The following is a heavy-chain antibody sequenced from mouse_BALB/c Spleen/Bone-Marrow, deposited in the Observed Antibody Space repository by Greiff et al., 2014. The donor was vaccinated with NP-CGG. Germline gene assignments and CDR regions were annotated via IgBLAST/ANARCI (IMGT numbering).Heavy chain of an antibody. J-gene: IGHJ2*01. Sequence: VQLQQSGAELAKPGASVKMSCKASGYTFTSYWMHWVKQRPGQGLEWIGYINPSTGYTEYNQKFKDKATLTADKSSSTAYMQLSSLTSEDSAVYYCARGVGRAFDYWGQGTTLTVYS. V-gene: IGHV1-7*01. CDR3: ARGVGRAFDY. CDR2: INPSTGYT. D-gene: IGHD4-1*01. CDR1: GYTFTSYW.